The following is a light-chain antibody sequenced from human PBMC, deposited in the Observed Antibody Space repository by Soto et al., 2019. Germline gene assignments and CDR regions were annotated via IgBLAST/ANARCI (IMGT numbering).Light chain of an antibody. V-gene: IGKV3D-20*02. CDR2: DAS. CDR3: RQHDNRPRA. J-gene: IGKJ1*01. CDR1: QSVRSSY. Sequence: EIVLTQSPGTLSLSPGERATLSCRASQSVRSSYLAWYQQKPGQAPRLLIFDASNRATGIPARFSGSGSGTESTQPIIRQQCKDVLVYYCRQHDNRPRACGQGTKVDIK.